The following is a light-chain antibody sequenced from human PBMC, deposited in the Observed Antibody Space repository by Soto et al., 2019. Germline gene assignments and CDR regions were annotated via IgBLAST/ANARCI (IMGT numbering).Light chain of an antibody. CDR2: DVS. CDR3: SSYTRTNTYV. CDR1: SSDVGAYNS. J-gene: IGLJ1*01. Sequence: QSVLTQPASVSGAPGQSIAISCTGTSSDVGAYNSVSWYQQDPGKAPQLMIYDVSNRPSGVSNRFSGSKSGNTASLTISGLQAEDEADYYCSSYTRTNTYVFGTGTKVTVL. V-gene: IGLV2-14*01.